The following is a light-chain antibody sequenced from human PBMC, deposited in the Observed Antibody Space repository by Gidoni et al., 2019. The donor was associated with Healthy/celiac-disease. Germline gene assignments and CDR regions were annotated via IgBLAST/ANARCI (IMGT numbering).Light chain of an antibody. CDR3: QQSYSTPPYT. V-gene: IGKV1-39*01. CDR2: AAS. Sequence: IQMTQSPSSLSASVGDRVTITSRASKSITSYLNWYHQKPGKAPKLLIYAASSLQSGGPSRFSGSGSGTDFTLTISSLQPEDFATYYCQQSYSTPPYTFGQGTKLEIK. CDR1: KSITSY. J-gene: IGKJ2*01.